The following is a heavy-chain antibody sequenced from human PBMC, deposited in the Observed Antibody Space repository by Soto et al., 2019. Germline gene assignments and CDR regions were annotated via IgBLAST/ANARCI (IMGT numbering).Heavy chain of an antibody. V-gene: IGHV5-51*01. CDR2: IYPGDSDT. CDR1: GYSFTSYW. Sequence: GESLKISFKGSGYSFTSYWIGLVRQMPGKGLEWMGIIYPGDSDTRYSPSFQGQVTISADKSISTAYLQWSSLKASETAMYYCARALYNWNYGYDAFDIWGQGTMVTVSS. CDR3: ARALYNWNYGYDAFDI. D-gene: IGHD1-7*01. J-gene: IGHJ3*02.